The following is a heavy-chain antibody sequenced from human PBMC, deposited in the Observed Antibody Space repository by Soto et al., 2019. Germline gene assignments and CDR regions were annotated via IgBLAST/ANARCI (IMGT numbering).Heavy chain of an antibody. CDR3: SRVPAVAGYNWFDP. D-gene: IGHD6-19*01. V-gene: IGHV1-2*04. CDR2: INSNSGGT. CDR1: GYTFTGYY. J-gene: IGHJ5*02. Sequence: ASVKVSCKASGYTFTGYYMHWVRQAPGQGLEWMGWINSNSGGTNYAQKFQGWVTLNRDTFISTAYMEVSRLRYGDKHGYLLSRVPAVAGYNWFDPWGQGTLVTVSS.